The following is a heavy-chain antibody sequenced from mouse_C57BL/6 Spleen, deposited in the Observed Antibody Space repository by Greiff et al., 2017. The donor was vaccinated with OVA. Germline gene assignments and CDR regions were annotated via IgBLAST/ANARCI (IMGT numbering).Heavy chain of an antibody. J-gene: IGHJ2*01. D-gene: IGHD2-1*01. V-gene: IGHV1-69*01. Sequence: VQLQQPGAELVMPGASVKLSCKASGYTFTSYWMHWVKQRPGQGLEWIGEIDPSDSYTNYNQKFKGKSTLTVDKSSSTAYMQLSSLTSEDSAVYYCARSLYGNGNYWGQGTTLTVSS. CDR1: GYTFTSYW. CDR3: ARSLYGNGNY. CDR2: IDPSDSYT.